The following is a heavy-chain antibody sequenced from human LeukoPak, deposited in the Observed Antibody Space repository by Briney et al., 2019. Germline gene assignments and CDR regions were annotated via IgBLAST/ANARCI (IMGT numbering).Heavy chain of an antibody. D-gene: IGHD3-9*01. CDR3: AKDRSDWLLYFDY. Sequence: SGGSLRLSCAASGFTFSSYSMNWVRQAPGKGLEWVSSISSSSSYIYYADSVKGRFTISRDNSKNTLYLQMNSLRAEDTAVYYCAKDRSDWLLYFDYWGQGTLVTVSS. J-gene: IGHJ4*02. CDR2: ISSSSSYI. V-gene: IGHV3-21*04. CDR1: GFTFSSYS.